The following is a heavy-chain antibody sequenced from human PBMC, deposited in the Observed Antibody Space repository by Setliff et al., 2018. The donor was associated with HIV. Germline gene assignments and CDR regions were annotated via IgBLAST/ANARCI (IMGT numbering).Heavy chain of an antibody. J-gene: IGHJ4*02. CDR3: ARHSEYSSSWYYFDY. CDR1: GGSISSSSYY. V-gene: IGHV4-39*01. D-gene: IGHD6-13*01. Sequence: SETLSLTCTVSGGSISSSSYYWGWIRQPPGKGLEWIGSIYYSGSAYYNPSLKSRVTISVDTSKNQFSLKLSSVTAADTAVYYCARHSEYSSSWYYFDYWGQGTLVTVSS. CDR2: IYYSGSA.